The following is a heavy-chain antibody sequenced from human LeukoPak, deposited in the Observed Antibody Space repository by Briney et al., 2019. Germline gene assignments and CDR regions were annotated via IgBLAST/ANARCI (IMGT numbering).Heavy chain of an antibody. CDR3: ARVLDCSSTSCPFGY. Sequence: SVKVSCKASGGTFSSYAISWVRQAPGQGLEWMGRIIPILGIANYAQKFQGRVTITRNTSISTAYMELSSLRSEDTAVYYCARVLDCSSTSCPFGYWGQGTLVTVSS. CDR2: IIPILGIA. CDR1: GGTFSSYA. V-gene: IGHV1-69*04. D-gene: IGHD2-2*01. J-gene: IGHJ4*02.